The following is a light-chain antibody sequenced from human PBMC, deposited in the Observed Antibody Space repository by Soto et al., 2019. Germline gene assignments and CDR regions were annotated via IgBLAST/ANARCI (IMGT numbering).Light chain of an antibody. V-gene: IGLV2-23*01. CDR2: EGS. CDR1: SSDVGSYNL. J-gene: IGLJ1*01. Sequence: SVLTQPASVSGSPGQSITISCTGTSSDVGSYNLVSWYRQYPGKAPKLMIYEGSKRPSGVSDRFSGSKSGNTASLTISGLQAEDEADYYCSSYAGTDTYVFGSGTKV. CDR3: SSYAGTDTYV.